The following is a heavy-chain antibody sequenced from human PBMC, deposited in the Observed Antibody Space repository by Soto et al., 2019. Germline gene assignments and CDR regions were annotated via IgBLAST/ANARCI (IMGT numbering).Heavy chain of an antibody. J-gene: IGHJ4*02. CDR2: IYPGDSDT. D-gene: IGHD2-15*01. CDR3: ARPYCSGGSCYSSGPFDY. V-gene: IGHV5-51*01. CDR1: GYSFTSYW. Sequence: GECLKISCKGSGYSFTSYWIGWVRQMPGKGLEWMGIIYPGDSDTRYSPSFQGQVTISADKSISTAYLQWSSLKASDTAMYYCARPYCSGGSCYSSGPFDYWGQGTLVTVSS.